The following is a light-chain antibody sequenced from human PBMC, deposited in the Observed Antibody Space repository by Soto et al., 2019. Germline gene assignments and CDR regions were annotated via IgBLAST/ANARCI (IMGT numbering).Light chain of an antibody. CDR1: SSDVGGYNY. CDR3: SSYTSSSTL. V-gene: IGLV2-14*01. J-gene: IGLJ2*01. CDR2: DVS. Sequence: QSALTQPASVSGSPGQSITISCTGTSSDVGGYNYVSWYQQHPGKAPKLMIYDVSNRPSGVSNRFSGSKSGNTASLTISGLQAEDEADYYCSSYTSSSTLFGVGTQLTVL.